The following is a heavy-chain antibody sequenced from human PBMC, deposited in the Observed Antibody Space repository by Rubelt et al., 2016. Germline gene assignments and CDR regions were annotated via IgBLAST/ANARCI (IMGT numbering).Heavy chain of an antibody. CDR3: ARTEVGGFFDY. CDR2: IKGDGSNP. Sequence: GKGLVWVSRIKGDGSNPNYADSVKGRFTISRDNSKSTLFLQMNSLRPEDTAVYYCARTEVGGFFDYWGQGALVTVSS. V-gene: IGHV3-74*01. J-gene: IGHJ4*02. D-gene: IGHD1-26*01.